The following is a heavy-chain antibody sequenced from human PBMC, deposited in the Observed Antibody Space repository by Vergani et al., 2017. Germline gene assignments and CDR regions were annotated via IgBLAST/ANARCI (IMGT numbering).Heavy chain of an antibody. J-gene: IGHJ5*01. Sequence: QLQLVESEGGVVQPGRSLTLSCVASGFTFSSHGMHWFRQAPGKGLEWVAVIWYDGSNKYYGDSVKGRFTISRDNSKNTLYLQMNSLRVEDTAVYYCARWGNEKRLDSWGQGTLVTVSS. CDR3: ARWGNEKRLDS. D-gene: IGHD1-1*01. CDR1: GFTFSSHG. CDR2: IWYDGSNK. V-gene: IGHV3-33*01.